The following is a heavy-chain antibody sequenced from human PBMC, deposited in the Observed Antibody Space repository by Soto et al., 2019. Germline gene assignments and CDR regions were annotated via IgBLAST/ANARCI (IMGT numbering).Heavy chain of an antibody. CDR3: ARDYGDYVGYYYYGMDV. D-gene: IGHD4-17*01. Sequence: QLQLQESGPGLVKPSETPSLTCTVSGGSISSSSYYWGWIRQPPGKGLEWIGSIYYSGSTYYNPSLKSRVTISVDTSKNQFSLKLSSVTAADTAVYYCARDYGDYVGYYYYGMDVWGQGTTVTVSS. J-gene: IGHJ6*02. CDR1: GGSISSSSYY. V-gene: IGHV4-39*01. CDR2: IYYSGST.